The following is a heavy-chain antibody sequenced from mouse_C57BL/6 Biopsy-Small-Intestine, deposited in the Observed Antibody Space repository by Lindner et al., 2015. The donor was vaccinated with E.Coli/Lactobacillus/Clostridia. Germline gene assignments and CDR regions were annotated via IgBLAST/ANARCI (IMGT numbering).Heavy chain of an antibody. J-gene: IGHJ2*01. CDR2: INPKYGST. D-gene: IGHD2-2*01. V-gene: IGHV1-39*01. Sequence: VQLQESGPELVKPGASVKISCKASGYSFTDFNMKWVKQSNGKSLEWIGAINPKYGSTSYNQKFKGKATLTADKFSSTAYMQLSSLTYEDSAVYYCVRDFGFHFDYWGQGTTLTVSS. CDR3: VRDFGFHFDY. CDR1: GYSFTDFN.